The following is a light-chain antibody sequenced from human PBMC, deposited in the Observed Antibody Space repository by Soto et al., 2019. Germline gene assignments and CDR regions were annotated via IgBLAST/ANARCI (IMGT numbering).Light chain of an antibody. CDR2: GAS. Sequence: EIVLTQSPATLSLSLGGRATLSCRASQTISSSSLAWYQQKGGQAPRLLIYGASSRATGIPDRFSGSGSGTDFTLTISRLEPDDFAVYYCQQYGSSSTFGQGTRLEIK. J-gene: IGKJ5*01. CDR1: QTISSSS. V-gene: IGKV3-20*01. CDR3: QQYGSSST.